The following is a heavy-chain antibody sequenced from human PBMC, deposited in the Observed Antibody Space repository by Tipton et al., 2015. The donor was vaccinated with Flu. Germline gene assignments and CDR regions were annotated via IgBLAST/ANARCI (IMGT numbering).Heavy chain of an antibody. J-gene: IGHJ2*01. CDR2: IYRSGST. D-gene: IGHD6-19*01. CDR1: GGSISSGSYY. V-gene: IGHV4-61*02. CDR3: ARVVAVAGAQYWYFDL. Sequence: TLSLTCTVSGGSISSGSYYWSWIRQPAGKGPEWIGRIYRSGSTNYNPSLKSRVTISVDTSKNQFSLKLTSVTAADTAVYYCARVVAVAGAQYWYFDLWGRGTLVPVSS.